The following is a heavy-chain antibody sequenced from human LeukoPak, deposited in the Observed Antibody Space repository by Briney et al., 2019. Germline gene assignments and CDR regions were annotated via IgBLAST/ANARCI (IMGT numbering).Heavy chain of an antibody. J-gene: IGHJ5*02. V-gene: IGHV3-23*01. CDR2: ISGSGGST. CDR1: GFTFSSYA. Sequence: GGSLRLSCAASGFTFSSYAMSWVRQAPGKGLEWVSAISGSGGSTYYADSVKGRFTISRDNSKNTLYLQMNSLRAEDTAVCYCAKARGSVVPPAIPGWFHPWRQGPLVSVSS. CDR3: AKARGSVVPPAIPGWFHP. D-gene: IGHD2-2*02.